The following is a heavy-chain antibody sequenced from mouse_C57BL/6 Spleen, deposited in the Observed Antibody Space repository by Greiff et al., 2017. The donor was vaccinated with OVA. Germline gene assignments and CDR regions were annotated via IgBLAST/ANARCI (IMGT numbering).Heavy chain of an antibody. CDR1: GFTFSSYA. D-gene: IGHD1-1*01. CDR2: ISDGGSYT. Sequence: EVQLVEPGGGLVKPGGSLKLSCAASGFTFSSYAMSWVRQTPEKRLEWVATISDGGSYTYYPDNVKGRFTISRDTAKNNLYLQMSHLKSEDTAMYYCAREGGSFYYFDYWGQGTTLTVSS. V-gene: IGHV5-4*01. CDR3: AREGGSFYYFDY. J-gene: IGHJ2*01.